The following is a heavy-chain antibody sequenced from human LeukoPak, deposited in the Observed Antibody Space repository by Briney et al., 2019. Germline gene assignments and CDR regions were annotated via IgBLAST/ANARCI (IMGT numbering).Heavy chain of an antibody. CDR1: GGSISSGGYY. CDR3: ARGIVGATSPFDY. CDR2: IYYSGST. D-gene: IGHD1-26*01. J-gene: IGHJ4*02. Sequence: SETLSLTCTVSGGSISSGGYYWSWIRQPPGKGLEWIGYIYYSGSTNYNPSLKSRVTISVDTSKNQFSLKLSSVTAADTAVYYCARGIVGATSPFDYWAREPWSPSPQ. V-gene: IGHV4-61*08.